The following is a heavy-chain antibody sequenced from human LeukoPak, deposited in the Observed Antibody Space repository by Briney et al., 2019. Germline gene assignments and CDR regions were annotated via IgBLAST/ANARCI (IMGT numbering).Heavy chain of an antibody. CDR3: AKANWVSNADAVW. Sequence: GGSLRLSCAGSGFTFGGYGMHWFRQTPGKGLEWVAVIAYDGSRAFYADSVKGRFTLSRDDSRNTVYLQLNNLRVEDTAIYYCAKANWVSNADAVWWGQGTQVTVSS. CDR2: IAYDGSRA. J-gene: IGHJ4*02. D-gene: IGHD1-1*01. CDR1: GFTFGGYG. V-gene: IGHV3-33*06.